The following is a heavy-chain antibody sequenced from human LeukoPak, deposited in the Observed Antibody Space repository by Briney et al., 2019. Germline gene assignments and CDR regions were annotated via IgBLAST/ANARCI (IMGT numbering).Heavy chain of an antibody. CDR2: ISSGGSSV. J-gene: IGHJ4*02. D-gene: IGHD3-3*01. CDR1: GFTFSDYW. CDR3: ATGRGYAFWSSYCDY. Sequence: GGSLRLSCAASGFTFSDYWMNWVRQAPGKGLVWVSRISSGGSSVTYADSVKGRFTISRDNAKNSLYLQMNSLRAEDTTVYYCATGRGYAFWSSYCDYWGQGTLATVSS. V-gene: IGHV3-74*01.